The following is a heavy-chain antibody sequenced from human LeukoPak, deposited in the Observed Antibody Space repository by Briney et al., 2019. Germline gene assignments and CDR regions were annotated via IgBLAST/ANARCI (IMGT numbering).Heavy chain of an antibody. J-gene: IGHJ4*02. Sequence: GGSLRLSCAASGFAFSTYSMNWVRQAPGKGLEWVSYIRSDSSIIYYADPVKGRFTISRDNGKNSLFLQMNILRADDTAVYFCARVQAGKWDFDYWGQGTLVTVSS. CDR1: GFAFSTYS. CDR3: ARVQAGKWDFDY. CDR2: IRSDSSII. V-gene: IGHV3-48*01. D-gene: IGHD2-8*01.